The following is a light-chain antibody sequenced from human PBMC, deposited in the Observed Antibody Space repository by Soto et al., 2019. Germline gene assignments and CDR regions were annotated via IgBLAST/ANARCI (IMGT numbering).Light chain of an antibody. CDR1: QSINFW. CDR3: QQAVSLPIT. Sequence: IQMTQSPSSVSASVGDRVTITYRASQSINFWLAWYQQTSGKAPKLLIYSASILQIGVPSRFSGSGSGTEFTLTSSSLQPADCATYFCQQAVSLPITFGRGTMVEIK. CDR2: SAS. V-gene: IGKV1-12*01. J-gene: IGKJ4*01.